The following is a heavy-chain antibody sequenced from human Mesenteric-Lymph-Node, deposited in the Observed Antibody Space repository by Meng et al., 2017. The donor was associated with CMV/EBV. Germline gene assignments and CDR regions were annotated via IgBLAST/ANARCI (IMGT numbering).Heavy chain of an antibody. CDR3: AKSKPFTVGATKNWFDP. Sequence: GGSLRLSCAASGFTFSDNYMSWIRQAPGTGLECVSYISSSGFTIQYADSVKGRITISRDNAKNSLSLQMNGLRAEDTAVYYCAKSKPFTVGATKNWFDPWGQGTLVTVSS. CDR1: GFTFSDNY. CDR2: ISSSGFTI. D-gene: IGHD1-26*01. V-gene: IGHV3-11*01. J-gene: IGHJ5*02.